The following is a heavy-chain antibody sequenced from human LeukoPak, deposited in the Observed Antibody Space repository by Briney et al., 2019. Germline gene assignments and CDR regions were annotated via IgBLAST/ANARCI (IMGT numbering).Heavy chain of an antibody. CDR1: GFTFSSYW. J-gene: IGHJ4*02. V-gene: IGHV3-7*01. CDR2: IKQDGSEK. Sequence: PGGSLRLSCAASGFTFSSYWMSWVRQAPGKGLEWVANIKQDGSEKYYVDSVKGRFTISRDNAKNSLYLQMNSLRAEDTAVYYCAREYDSSGYYYYFDYWGQGTLVTVSS. CDR3: AREYDSSGYYYYFDY. D-gene: IGHD3-22*01.